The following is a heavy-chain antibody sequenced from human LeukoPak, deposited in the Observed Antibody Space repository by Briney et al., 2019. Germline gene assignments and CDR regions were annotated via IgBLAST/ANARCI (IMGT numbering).Heavy chain of an antibody. J-gene: IGHJ6*02. Sequence: GGSLRLSCAASGFTFSSYAMSWVRQAPGKGLEWVSAISGSGGSTYYADSVKGRFTISRDNSKNTLYLQMNSLRAEDTAVYYCARDRGVTPPTRDYYYYGMDVWGQGTTVTVSS. D-gene: IGHD4-23*01. CDR2: ISGSGGST. CDR1: GFTFSSYA. CDR3: ARDRGVTPPTRDYYYYGMDV. V-gene: IGHV3-23*01.